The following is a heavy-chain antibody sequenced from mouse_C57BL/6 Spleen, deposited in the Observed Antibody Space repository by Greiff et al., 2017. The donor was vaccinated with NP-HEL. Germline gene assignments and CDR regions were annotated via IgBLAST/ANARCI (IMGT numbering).Heavy chain of an antibody. J-gene: IGHJ2*01. D-gene: IGHD1-1*01. CDR2: INPSNGGT. Sequence: QVHVKQPGTELVKPGASVKLSCKASGYTFTSYWMHWVKQRPGQGLEWIGNINPSNGGTNYNEKFKSKATLTVDKSSSTAYMQLSSLTSEDSAFYYCASGSKFITTVIDYWGQGTTLTVSS. CDR3: ASGSKFITTVIDY. V-gene: IGHV1-53*01. CDR1: GYTFTSYW.